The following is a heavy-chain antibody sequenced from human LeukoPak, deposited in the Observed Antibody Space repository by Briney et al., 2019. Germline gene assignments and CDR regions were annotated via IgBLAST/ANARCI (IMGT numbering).Heavy chain of an antibody. CDR1: GGTFSSYA. Sequence: KVSCKASGGTFSSYAISWVRQAPGQGLEWMGGIIPIFGTANYAQKFQGRVTITADESTSTAYMELSSLRSEDTAVYYCASAPLDGDILTGYYPRGYYYGMDVWGKGTTVTVSS. CDR3: ASAPLDGDILTGYYPRGYYYGMDV. CDR2: IIPIFGTA. V-gene: IGHV1-69*01. D-gene: IGHD3-9*01. J-gene: IGHJ6*04.